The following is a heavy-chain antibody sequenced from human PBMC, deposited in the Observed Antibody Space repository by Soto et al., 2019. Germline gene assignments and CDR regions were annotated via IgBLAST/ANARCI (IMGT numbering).Heavy chain of an antibody. CDR2: ISGSGVST. D-gene: IGHD3-9*01. Sequence: EVQLLESGGGLVQPGGSLRLSCAASGFTFSSYAMSWVRQAPGKGLGWVSGISGSGVSTYYADSVKGRFTISRDNSKNKLYLQMNSLRAEDTAVYYCAKGAGYYDILTGYGYFDYWGQGTLVTVSS. J-gene: IGHJ4*02. CDR1: GFTFSSYA. V-gene: IGHV3-23*01. CDR3: AKGAGYYDILTGYGYFDY.